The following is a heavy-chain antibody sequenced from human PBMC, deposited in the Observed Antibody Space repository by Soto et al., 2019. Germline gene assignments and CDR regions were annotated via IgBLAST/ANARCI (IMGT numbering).Heavy chain of an antibody. Sequence: GASVKVSCKASGGTFSSYAISWVRQAPGQGLEWMGGIIPIFGTANYAQKSQGRVTITADESTSTAYMELSSLRSEDTAVYYCARDDGYSLSGVYYYGMDVWGQGTTVTVSS. CDR1: GGTFSSYA. V-gene: IGHV1-69*13. CDR3: ARDDGYSLSGVYYYGMDV. D-gene: IGHD5-18*01. J-gene: IGHJ6*02. CDR2: IIPIFGTA.